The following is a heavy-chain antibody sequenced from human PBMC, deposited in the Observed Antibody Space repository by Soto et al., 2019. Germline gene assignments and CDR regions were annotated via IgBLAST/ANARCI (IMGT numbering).Heavy chain of an antibody. CDR2: IHYSGRT. J-gene: IGHJ4*02. D-gene: IGHD2-21*01. Sequence: QLQESGPGLVKPSETLSLTCTVSGDSISSTNYYWGWIRQPPGKGLEWIGNIHYSGRTYYNPSLKSRVTISVDTSKNQFSLKLSSVTAADTAVYYCATLLGDYVSYWGQGTLVTVSS. CDR3: ATLLGDYVSY. CDR1: GDSISSTNYY. V-gene: IGHV4-39*01.